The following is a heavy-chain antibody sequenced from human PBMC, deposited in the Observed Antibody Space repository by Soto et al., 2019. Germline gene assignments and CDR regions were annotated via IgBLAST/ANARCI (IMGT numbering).Heavy chain of an antibody. CDR1: CDTFTNFG. V-gene: IGHV1-18*01. J-gene: IGHJ5*02. Sequence: ASVKVSCKTSCDTFTNFGLSWVRQAPGQGLEWMGWIATYNSNKNYAQKFQGRLTLTTDTSTSTGYMELKSLEYDDTAVYYCARVLRGVVNWFDPWGQGTLVTVSS. CDR3: ARVLRGVVNWFDP. D-gene: IGHD3-10*01. CDR2: IATYNSNK.